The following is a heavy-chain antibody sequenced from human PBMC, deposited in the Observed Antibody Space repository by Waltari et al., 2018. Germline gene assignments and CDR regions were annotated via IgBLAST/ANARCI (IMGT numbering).Heavy chain of an antibody. CDR2: ITGNDNK. J-gene: IGHJ4*02. CDR3: ASGRERSYGSSNYYQLDY. Sequence: QVQLVQSGAEMKKPGASVTLSCKASGYTVFAYPIHWVRQAPGQRLEWMGWITGNDNKKYSQRFQGRVTSTKDRSASTTYMDLSTLRSEDTAVYYCASGRERSYGSSNYYQLDYWGQGTLFTVSS. D-gene: IGHD3-10*01. CDR1: GYTVFAYP. V-gene: IGHV1-3*01.